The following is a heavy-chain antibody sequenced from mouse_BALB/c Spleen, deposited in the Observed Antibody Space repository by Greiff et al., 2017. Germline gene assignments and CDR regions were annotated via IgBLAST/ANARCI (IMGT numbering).Heavy chain of an antibody. V-gene: IGHV3-2*02. CDR2: ISYSGST. Sequence: EVQLQQSGPGLVKPSQSLSLTCTVTGYSITSDYAWNWIRQFPGNKLEWMGYISYSGSTSYNPSLKSRISITRDTSKNQFFLQLNSVTTEDTATYYCARLGANYYGGGGDYYFDYWGQGTTLTVSS. J-gene: IGHJ2*01. CDR3: ARLGANYYGGGGDYYFDY. CDR1: GYSITSDYA. D-gene: IGHD1-1*01.